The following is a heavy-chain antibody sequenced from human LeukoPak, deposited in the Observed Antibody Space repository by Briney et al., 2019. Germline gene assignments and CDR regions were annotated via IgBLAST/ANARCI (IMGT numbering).Heavy chain of an antibody. Sequence: GGSLRLSCAASGFTFSDYYMSWIGQATGKGLEWVSYISSSGSTIYYADSVKGRFTISRDNAKNSLYLQMNSLRAEDTAVYYCARDMEVTMMSIWGQGTMVTVSS. J-gene: IGHJ3*02. CDR1: GFTFSDYY. CDR3: ARDMEVTMMSI. V-gene: IGHV3-11*01. CDR2: ISSSGSTI. D-gene: IGHD3-22*01.